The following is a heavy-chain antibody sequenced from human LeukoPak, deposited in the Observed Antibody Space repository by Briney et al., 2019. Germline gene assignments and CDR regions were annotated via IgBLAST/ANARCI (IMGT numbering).Heavy chain of an antibody. CDR2: ISYDGGDK. D-gene: IGHD3-10*01. Sequence: GGSLRLSCAASGFTFSSYGMHWVRQAPGKGLEWVAVISYDGGDKYYADSVKGRFTISRDNSKNTVHLQMNSLRAEDTAVYYCARVPYGSGTYTDYWGRGTLVTVSS. V-gene: IGHV3-30*03. CDR1: GFTFSSYG. CDR3: ARVPYGSGTYTDY. J-gene: IGHJ4*02.